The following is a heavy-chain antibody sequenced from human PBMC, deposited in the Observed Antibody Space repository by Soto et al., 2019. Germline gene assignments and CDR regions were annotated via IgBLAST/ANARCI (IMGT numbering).Heavy chain of an antibody. D-gene: IGHD2-21*02. J-gene: IGHJ4*02. V-gene: IGHV3-33*01. CDR3: ARDCGGDCYTPSFDY. Sequence: GGSLRLSCAASGFTFSSYGMHWVRQAPGKGLEWVAVIWYDGSNKYYADSVKGRFTISRDNSKNTLYLQMNSLRAEDTAVYYCARDCGGDCYTPSFDYWGQGTLVTVSS. CDR1: GFTFSSYG. CDR2: IWYDGSNK.